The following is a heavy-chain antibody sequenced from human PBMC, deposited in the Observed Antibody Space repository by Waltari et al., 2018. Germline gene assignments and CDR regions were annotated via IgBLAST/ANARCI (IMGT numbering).Heavy chain of an antibody. CDR3: ARDTYDYVWGSYRTPNYFDY. J-gene: IGHJ4*02. Sequence: QVQLQESGPGLVKPSETLSLTCAVSGYSISSGYYWGWIRQPPGKGLEWIGSIYHSGGTYYYPSLKSRVTISVDTSKNQFSLKLSSVTAADTAVYYCARDTYDYVWGSYRTPNYFDYWGQGTLVTVSS. CDR1: GYSISSGYY. CDR2: IYHSGGT. V-gene: IGHV4-38-2*02. D-gene: IGHD3-16*02.